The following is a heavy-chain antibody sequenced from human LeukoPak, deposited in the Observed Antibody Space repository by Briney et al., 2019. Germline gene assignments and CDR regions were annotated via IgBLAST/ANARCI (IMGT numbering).Heavy chain of an antibody. J-gene: IGHJ4*02. CDR3: ARDRIVVVPAAHYFDY. Sequence: SETLSLTCTVSGGSISSYYWSWIRQPAGKGLEWIGRIYTSGSTNYNPSLKSRVTMSVDTSKNQFSLKLSSVTAADTAVYYCARDRIVVVPAAHYFDYWGQGTLVTVSS. V-gene: IGHV4-4*07. D-gene: IGHD2-2*01. CDR1: GGSISSYY. CDR2: IYTSGST.